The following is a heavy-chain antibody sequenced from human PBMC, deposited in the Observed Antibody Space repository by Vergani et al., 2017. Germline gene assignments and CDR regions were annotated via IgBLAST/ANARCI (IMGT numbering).Heavy chain of an antibody. V-gene: IGHV4-39*01. CDR1: GGSISSSSYY. CDR3: AKSKRYCSGTSCQPFDY. CDR2: IYYSGST. J-gene: IGHJ4*02. D-gene: IGHD2-2*01. Sequence: QLQLQESGPGLVKPSETLSLTCTVSGGSISSSSYYWGWIRQPPGKGLEWIGSIYYSGSTYYNPSLKSRVTISVDTSKNQFSLKLSSVTAADTAVYYCAKSKRYCSGTSCQPFDYWGQGTLVTVSS.